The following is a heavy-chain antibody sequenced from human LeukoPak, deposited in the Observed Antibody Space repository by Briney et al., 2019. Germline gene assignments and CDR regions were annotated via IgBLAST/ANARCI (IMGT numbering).Heavy chain of an antibody. J-gene: IGHJ4*02. V-gene: IGHV3-30*04. D-gene: IGHD3-10*01. CDR3: ARDPYGSGSYASIFEY. CDR2: ISYDGSYK. Sequence: GGSLRLSCAASGFTFSSYAMYRVRQAPGKGLEWVSLISYDGSYKYYADSVKGRFTISRDNAKNSLYLQMNSLRAEDTAIYYCARDPYGSGSYASIFEYWGQGTLVTVSS. CDR1: GFTFSSYA.